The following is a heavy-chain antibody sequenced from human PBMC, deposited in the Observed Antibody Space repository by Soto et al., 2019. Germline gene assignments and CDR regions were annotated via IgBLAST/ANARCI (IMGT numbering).Heavy chain of an antibody. CDR2: IYYSGST. CDR1: GGSISSGGYY. CDR3: ARDSRERVSDAFDI. D-gene: IGHD2-8*01. J-gene: IGHJ3*02. Sequence: SETLSLTCTVSGGSISSGGYYWSWIRQHPGKGLEWIGYIYYSGSTYYNPSLKSRVTISVDTSKNQFSLKLSSVTAADTAVYYCARDSRERVSDAFDIWGQGTMVTVSS. V-gene: IGHV4-31*03.